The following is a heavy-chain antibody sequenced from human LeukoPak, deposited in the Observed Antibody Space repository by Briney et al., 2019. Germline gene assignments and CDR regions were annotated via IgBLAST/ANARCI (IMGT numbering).Heavy chain of an antibody. Sequence: ASVKLSCKASGYTFTGYYMHWVRQAPGQGLEWMGWINPNSGGTSYAERFQGRVTLTRDTSISTAYLELSRLRSGDTAVYYCARGGAGTAYYDWDFFRFDYWGQGTLVTVSS. CDR1: GYTFTGYY. D-gene: IGHD5-12*01. J-gene: IGHJ4*02. CDR3: ARGGAGTAYYDWDFFRFDY. CDR2: INPNSGGT. V-gene: IGHV1-2*02.